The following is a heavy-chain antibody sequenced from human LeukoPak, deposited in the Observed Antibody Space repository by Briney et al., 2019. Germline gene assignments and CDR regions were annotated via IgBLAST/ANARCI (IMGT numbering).Heavy chain of an antibody. V-gene: IGHV4-38-2*01. CDR3: ARYAKSCTSGLCQTNFYFYYIDV. CDR1: GSSIRSGYY. J-gene: IGHJ6*03. CDR2: ISDSGST. D-gene: IGHD2-8*01. Sequence: PSETLSLTCAVSGSSIRSGYYWGWIRQPPGKGLEWIGSISDSGSTYHNQALKGRAIVSIDTSKNQFSLRVSSVTAADAAVYFCARYAKSCTSGLCQTNFYFYYIDVWGKGTTVTVSS.